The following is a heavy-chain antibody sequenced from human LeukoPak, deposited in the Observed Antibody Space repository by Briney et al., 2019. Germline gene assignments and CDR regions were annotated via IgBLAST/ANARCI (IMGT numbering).Heavy chain of an antibody. V-gene: IGHV3-49*04. D-gene: IGHD3-9*01. CDR2: IRSKAYGGTT. CDR1: GFTFGDYA. Sequence: GGSLRLSCTASGFTFGDYAMSWVRQAPGKGLEWVGFIRSKAYGGTTEYAASVKGRFTISRDDSKSIAYLQMNSLKTEDTAVYYCTRDAAYYDILTGYYTGYYYYMDVWGKGTTVTISS. J-gene: IGHJ6*03. CDR3: TRDAAYYDILTGYYTGYYYYMDV.